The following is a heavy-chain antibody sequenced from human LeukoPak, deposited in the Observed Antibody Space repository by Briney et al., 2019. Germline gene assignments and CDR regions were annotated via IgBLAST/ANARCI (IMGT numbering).Heavy chain of an antibody. Sequence: GRSLRLSCAASGFTFNSYAMHWVRQAPGKGLEWVAVISFDGTKKYYSDSVKGRFTISRDKSKNTVYLQMSSLRPQDTSTYYCARAAIYYYYTLDVWGKGTTVAVSS. CDR2: ISFDGTKK. V-gene: IGHV3-30*04. CDR3: ARAAIYYYYTLDV. J-gene: IGHJ6*03. CDR1: GFTFNSYA.